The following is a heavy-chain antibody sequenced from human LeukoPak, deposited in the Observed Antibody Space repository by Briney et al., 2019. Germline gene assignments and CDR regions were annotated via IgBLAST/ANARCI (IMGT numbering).Heavy chain of an antibody. V-gene: IGHV7-4-1*02. CDR3: AREERYFDWLYRGYYYYYGMDV. Sequence: ASVKVSCKASEYTFTRYAMNWVRQAPRQGLEWMGWINTNTGNPTYAQGFTGRFVFSLDTSVSTAYLQISSLKAEDTAVYYCAREERYFDWLYRGYYYYYGMDVWGQGTTVTVSS. CDR2: INTNTGNP. CDR1: EYTFTRYA. D-gene: IGHD3-9*01. J-gene: IGHJ6*02.